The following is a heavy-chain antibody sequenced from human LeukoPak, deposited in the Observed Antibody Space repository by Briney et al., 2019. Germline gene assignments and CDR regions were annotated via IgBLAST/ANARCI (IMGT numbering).Heavy chain of an antibody. CDR3: AREYAALGFDI. D-gene: IGHD7-27*01. V-gene: IGHV3-20*04. CDR1: GLTFDDRG. CDR2: INWNGGST. J-gene: IGHJ3*02. Sequence: GGSLRLSCAASGLTFDDRGMSWVRQAPGKGLEGVSGINWNGGSTAYADSVKGRFTISRDNAKKSLYLQMNSLRGEDTALYYCAREYAALGFDIWGQGTMVTVSS.